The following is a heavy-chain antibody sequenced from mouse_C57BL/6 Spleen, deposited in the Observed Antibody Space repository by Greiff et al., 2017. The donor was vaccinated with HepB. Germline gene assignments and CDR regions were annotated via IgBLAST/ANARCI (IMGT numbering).Heavy chain of an antibody. CDR3: TREGDYYGSRGFDY. Sequence: EVHLVESGEGLVKPGGSLKLSCAASGFTFSSYAMSWVRQTPEKRLEWVAYISSGGDYIYYADTVKGRFTISRDNARNTLYLQMSSLKSEDTAMYYCTREGDYYGSRGFDYWGQGTTLTVSS. J-gene: IGHJ2*01. CDR2: ISSGGDYI. D-gene: IGHD1-1*01. CDR1: GFTFSSYA. V-gene: IGHV5-9-1*02.